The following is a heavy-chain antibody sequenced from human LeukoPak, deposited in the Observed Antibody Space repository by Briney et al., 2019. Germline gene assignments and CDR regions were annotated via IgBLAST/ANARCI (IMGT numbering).Heavy chain of an antibody. CDR1: GFTFSSYS. V-gene: IGHV3-21*01. Sequence: GGSLRLSCAASGFTFSSYSMNWVRQAPGKGLEWVSSISSSSSYIYYADSVKGRFTISRDNAKNSLYLQMNSLRAEDTAVYYCGGCSGGSCYSQPIAYWGQGALVTVSS. CDR3: GGCSGGSCYSQPIAY. D-gene: IGHD2-15*01. CDR2: ISSSSSYI. J-gene: IGHJ4*02.